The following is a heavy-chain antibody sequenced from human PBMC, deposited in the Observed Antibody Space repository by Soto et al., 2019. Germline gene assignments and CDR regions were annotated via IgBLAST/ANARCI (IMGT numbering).Heavy chain of an antibody. V-gene: IGHV4-4*07. CDR2: IYSGGST. D-gene: IGHD3-10*01. CDR3: ARGPGGFGDFSLDY. J-gene: IGHJ4*02. CDR1: GGSISQYY. Sequence: QVQLQESGPELVKPSETLFLSCGVSGGSISQYYWSWIRQPAGKGLEWIGRIYSGGSTNYNPSLESRVTMSVDTSKNKFSLKLRSVTAADTAVYYCARGPGGFGDFSLDYWGQGTLVTVSS.